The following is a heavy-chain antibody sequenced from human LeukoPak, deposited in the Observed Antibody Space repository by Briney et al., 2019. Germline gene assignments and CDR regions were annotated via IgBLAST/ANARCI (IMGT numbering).Heavy chain of an antibody. D-gene: IGHD4-17*01. CDR1: GGTFSSYA. CDR2: IIPIFGTA. J-gene: IGHJ4*02. Sequence: ASVKVSCKASGGTFSSYAISWVRQAPGQGLEWMGGIIPIFGTANYAQKFQGRVTITADESTSTAYMELSSLRSEDTAVYYCARDLDGDYTNFDYWGQGTLVTVSS. V-gene: IGHV1-69*13. CDR3: ARDLDGDYTNFDY.